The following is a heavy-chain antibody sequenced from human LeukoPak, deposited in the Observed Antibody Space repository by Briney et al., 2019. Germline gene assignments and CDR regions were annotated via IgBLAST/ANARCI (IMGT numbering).Heavy chain of an antibody. Sequence: GGSLRLSCAASGFTFNNYYMSWIRRAPGKGLEWISYISISGYSTYKADSVKCRFTISRDNAKNSLYLQINNLRPEDTAFYYCARRYDFWSGYYGWFDPWGQGTLVTVSS. CDR2: ISISGYST. D-gene: IGHD3-3*01. V-gene: IGHV3-11*04. J-gene: IGHJ5*02. CDR1: GFTFNNYY. CDR3: ARRYDFWSGYYGWFDP.